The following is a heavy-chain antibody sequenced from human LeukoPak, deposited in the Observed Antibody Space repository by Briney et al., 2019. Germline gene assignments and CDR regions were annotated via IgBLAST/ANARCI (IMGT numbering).Heavy chain of an antibody. CDR2: INPNSGGT. CDR3: AVDYGDYERAFDI. Sequence: GASVKVSCKASGYTFTGYYMHWVRQAPGQGLEWMGWINPNSGGTNYAQKFQGWVTMTRDTSISTAYMELSRLRSDDTAVYYCAVDYGDYERAFDIWGQGTMVTVSS. V-gene: IGHV1-2*04. CDR1: GYTFTGYY. D-gene: IGHD4-17*01. J-gene: IGHJ3*02.